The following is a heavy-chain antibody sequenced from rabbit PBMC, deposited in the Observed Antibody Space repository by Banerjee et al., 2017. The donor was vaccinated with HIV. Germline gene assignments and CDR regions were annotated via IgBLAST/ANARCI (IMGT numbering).Heavy chain of an antibody. CDR1: GFSFSGSYY. J-gene: IGHJ4*01. Sequence: QSLEESGGDLVKPGASLTLTCTASGFSFSGSYYMCWVRQAPGKGLEWIGCIYTGSGSTYYASWAKGRFTISKTSSTTVTLQMTSLTAADTATYFCARAYTYGYDGYAYRTDGFNLWGQGTLVTDS. CDR3: ARAYTYGYDGYAYRTDGFNL. V-gene: IGHV1S40*01. D-gene: IGHD6-1*01. CDR2: IYTGSGST.